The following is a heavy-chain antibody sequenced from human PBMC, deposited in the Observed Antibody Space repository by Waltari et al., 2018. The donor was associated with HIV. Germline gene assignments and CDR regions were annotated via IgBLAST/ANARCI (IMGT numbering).Heavy chain of an antibody. D-gene: IGHD5-18*01. CDR3: ARGVPVDTTMGKYYYYAMDV. J-gene: IGHJ6*02. CDR1: GDTFSNYY. Sequence: QVQLVQSGAEVKKPGASVKVSCKASGDTFSNYYMNWVRQAPGQGLEWMGIIGPSGGTTNYAQKFQGIVTMTRDTSTSTVYMALSSLRSEDTAIYYCARGVPVDTTMGKYYYYAMDVWGQGTTVTVSS. CDR2: IGPSGGTT. V-gene: IGHV1-46*01.